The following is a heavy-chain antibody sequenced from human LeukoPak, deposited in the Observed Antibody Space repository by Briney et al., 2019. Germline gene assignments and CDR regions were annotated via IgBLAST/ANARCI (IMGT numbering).Heavy chain of an antibody. J-gene: IGHJ4*02. CDR2: IYYSGST. CDR1: GGSISSYY. CDR3: AREQGYSYGYFDY. Sequence: PSETLSLTCTVSGGSISSYYWSWIRQPPGNGLEWIGYIYYSGSTNYNPSLKSRVTISVDTSKNQFSLKLSSVTAADTAVYYCAREQGYSYGYFDYWGQGTLVTASS. V-gene: IGHV4-59*01. D-gene: IGHD5-18*01.